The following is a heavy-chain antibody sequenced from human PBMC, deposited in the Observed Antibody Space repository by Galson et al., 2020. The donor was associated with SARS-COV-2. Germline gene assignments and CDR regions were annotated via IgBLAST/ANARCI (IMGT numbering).Heavy chain of an antibody. CDR3: ARGITMVRGAMTYYYYMDV. D-gene: IGHD3-10*01. CDR1: GGSISTIDRF. Sequence: SETLSLTCSVSGGSISTIDRFWGRVRQPPGKGLEWIGSSYHSGTTYSNTSLRSRVTISLDTSRNQFSLILTSVTAADTALYYCARGITMVRGAMTYYYYMDVWGKGTTVTVSS. J-gene: IGHJ6*03. V-gene: IGHV4-39*07. CDR2: SYHSGTT.